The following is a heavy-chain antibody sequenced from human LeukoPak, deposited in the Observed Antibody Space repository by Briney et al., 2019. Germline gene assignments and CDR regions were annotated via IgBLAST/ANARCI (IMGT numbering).Heavy chain of an antibody. CDR2: IYYSGGT. CDR1: GGSISSYY. CDR3: ARSHLNWFDP. J-gene: IGHJ5*02. V-gene: IGHV4-59*08. Sequence: SETLSLTCTVSGGSISSYYWSWIRQPPGKGLEWIGYIYYSGGTNYNPSLKSRVTISVDTSKNQFSLKLSSVTAADTAVYYCARSHLNWFDPWGQGTLVTVSP.